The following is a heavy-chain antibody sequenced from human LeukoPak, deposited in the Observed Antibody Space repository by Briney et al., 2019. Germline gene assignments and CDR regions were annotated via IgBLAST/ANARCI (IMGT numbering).Heavy chain of an antibody. D-gene: IGHD1-26*01. J-gene: IGHJ4*02. CDR2: ISSSGSTI. CDR3: ARGRNRVGATFDY. V-gene: IGHV3-48*03. Sequence: PGGSLRLSCAASGFTFSSYEMNWVRQAPGKGLEWVSYISSSGSTIYYADSVKGRFTISRDNAKNSLYLQMNSLRAEDTAVYYCARGRNRVGATFDYWGQGTLVTVSS. CDR1: GFTFSSYE.